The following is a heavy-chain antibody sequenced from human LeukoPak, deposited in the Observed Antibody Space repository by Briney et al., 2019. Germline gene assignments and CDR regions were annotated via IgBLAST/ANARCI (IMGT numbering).Heavy chain of an antibody. D-gene: IGHD3-22*01. CDR1: GYTFTSYG. V-gene: IGHV1-18*01. Sequence: GASVKVSCKASGYTFTSYGISWVRQAPGQGLEWMGWISAYNGNTNYAQKLQGRVTMTTDTSTSTAYMELRSLRSDDTAVYYCARDLPYYYDSSGYYGRGDYWGRGTLVTVSS. J-gene: IGHJ4*02. CDR3: ARDLPYYYDSSGYYGRGDY. CDR2: ISAYNGNT.